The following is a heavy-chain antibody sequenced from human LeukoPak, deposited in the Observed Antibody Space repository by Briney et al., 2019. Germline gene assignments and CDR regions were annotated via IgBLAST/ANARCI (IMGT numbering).Heavy chain of an antibody. V-gene: IGHV1-8*01. J-gene: IGHJ6*03. Sequence: GASVKVSCKASGYTFTSYDINWVRQATGQGLEWMGWMNPNSGNTGYAQKFQGRVTMTRNTSISTAYMELSSLRSEDTAVYYCARGDALRWGMDAWGKGTTVTVSS. CDR1: GYTFTSYD. D-gene: IGHD4-23*01. CDR2: MNPNSGNT. CDR3: ARGDALRWGMDA.